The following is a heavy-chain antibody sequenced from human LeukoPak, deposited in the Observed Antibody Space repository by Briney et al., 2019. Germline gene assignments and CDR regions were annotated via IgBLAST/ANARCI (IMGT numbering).Heavy chain of an antibody. Sequence: KPSETLSLTCTVSGGSISSSSYYWGGLRQPPGKGREWIGSIYYSGSTYYNPSLKSRVTISVDTSKNQFSLKLSSVTAADTGVYYCARVGLRSIAAHHGAFDIWGQGTMVTVSS. CDR1: GGSISSSSYY. CDR3: ARVGLRSIAAHHGAFDI. V-gene: IGHV4-39*07. CDR2: IYYSGST. J-gene: IGHJ3*02. D-gene: IGHD6-6*01.